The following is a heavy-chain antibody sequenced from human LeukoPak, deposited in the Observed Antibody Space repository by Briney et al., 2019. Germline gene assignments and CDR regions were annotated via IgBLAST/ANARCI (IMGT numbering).Heavy chain of an antibody. CDR2: ISGSGGST. Sequence: PGGSLRLSCAASGFTFSSYAMSWVRQAPGKGLEWVSAISGSGGSTYYADSVKGRFTISRDNSKNTLYLQMNSLRAEDTAVYYCARVQRGYYGMDVWGQGTTVTVSS. CDR1: GFTFSSYA. V-gene: IGHV3-23*01. CDR3: ARVQRGYYGMDV. J-gene: IGHJ6*02. D-gene: IGHD3-16*01.